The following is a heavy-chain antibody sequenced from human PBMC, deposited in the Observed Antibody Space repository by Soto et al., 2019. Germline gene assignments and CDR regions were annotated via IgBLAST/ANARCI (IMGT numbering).Heavy chain of an antibody. CDR3: ARVNYDFWSGYGPPQGYGMDV. Sequence: GGSLRLSCAASGFTVSSNYMSWVRQAPGKGLEWISVIYSGGSTYYADSVKGRFTISRDNSKNTLYLQMNSLRAEDTAVCYCARVNYDFWSGYGPPQGYGMDVWGQGTTVTVSS. J-gene: IGHJ6*02. V-gene: IGHV3-53*01. D-gene: IGHD3-3*01. CDR1: GFTVSSNY. CDR2: IYSGGST.